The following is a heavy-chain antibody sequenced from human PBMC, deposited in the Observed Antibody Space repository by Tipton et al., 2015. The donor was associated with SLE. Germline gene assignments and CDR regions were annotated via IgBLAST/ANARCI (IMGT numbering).Heavy chain of an antibody. Sequence: QSGPEVKKPGASVKVSCKASGYTFTGYYMHWVRQAPGQGLEWMGRINPNSGGTNYAQKFQGRVTMTRDTSISTAYMELSRLRSDDTAVYYCARGYCSGGSCYQKDYWGQGTLVTVSS. D-gene: IGHD2-15*01. CDR3: ARGYCSGGSCYQKDY. V-gene: IGHV1-2*06. J-gene: IGHJ4*02. CDR2: INPNSGGT. CDR1: GYTFTGYY.